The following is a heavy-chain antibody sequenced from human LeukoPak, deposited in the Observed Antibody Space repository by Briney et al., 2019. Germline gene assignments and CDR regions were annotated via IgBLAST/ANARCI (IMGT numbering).Heavy chain of an antibody. CDR1: GYTFTSYD. J-gene: IGHJ6*02. D-gene: IGHD6-13*01. Sequence: ASVKVSCKASGYTFTSYDISWVRQAPGQGLEWMGWISAYNGNTNYAQKLQGRVTMTTDTSTSTAYMELRSLRSDDTAVYYCASPRIAAAGIYGMDVWGQGTTVTVSS. CDR3: ASPRIAAAGIYGMDV. V-gene: IGHV1-18*01. CDR2: ISAYNGNT.